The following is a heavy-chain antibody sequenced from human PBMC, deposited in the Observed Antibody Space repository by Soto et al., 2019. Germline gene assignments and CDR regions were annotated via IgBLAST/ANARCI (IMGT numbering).Heavy chain of an antibody. Sequence: EVQLVESGGGLVKPGGSLRLSCAASGFTFSSYRFNWVRQAPGKGLEWVSIITPTSTFISYADSVRGRFTISRDNAKNSLYLQMDSLGAGDTAVYYCARARGNDWYEDYWGQGTVVNVSS. V-gene: IGHV3-21*06. CDR3: ARARGNDWYEDY. J-gene: IGHJ4*02. D-gene: IGHD1-1*01. CDR1: GFTFSSYR. CDR2: ITPTSTFI.